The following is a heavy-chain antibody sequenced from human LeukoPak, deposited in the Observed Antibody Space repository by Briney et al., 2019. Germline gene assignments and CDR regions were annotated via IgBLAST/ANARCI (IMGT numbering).Heavy chain of an antibody. CDR3: ARSEYYDILTGYYYWFDP. CDR2: INPNSGGT. V-gene: IGHV1-2*02. CDR1: GGTFSSYA. D-gene: IGHD3-9*01. Sequence: ASVKVSCKASGGTFSSYAISWVRQAPGQGLEWMGWINPNSGGTNYAQKFQGRVTMTRDTSISTAYMELSRLRSDDTAVYYCARSEYYDILTGYYYWFDPWGQGTLVTVSS. J-gene: IGHJ5*02.